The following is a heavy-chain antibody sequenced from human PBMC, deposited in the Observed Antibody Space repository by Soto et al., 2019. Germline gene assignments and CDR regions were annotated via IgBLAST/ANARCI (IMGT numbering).Heavy chain of an antibody. CDR1: GGTFSSYA. Sequence: SVKVSCKASGGTFSSYAISWVRQAPGQGLEWMGGIIPIFGTANYAQKFQGRVTITADESTSTDYMELSSLRSEDTAVYYCASPWLAHDFAIWGQGTIVIVSS. CDR2: IIPIFGTA. CDR3: ASPWLAHDFAI. J-gene: IGHJ3*02. V-gene: IGHV1-69*13. D-gene: IGHD3-22*01.